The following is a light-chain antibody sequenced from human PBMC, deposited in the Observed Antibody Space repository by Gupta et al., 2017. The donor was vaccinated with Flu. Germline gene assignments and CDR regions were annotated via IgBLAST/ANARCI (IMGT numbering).Light chain of an antibody. CDR2: KTS. Sequence: DLQMTQSPSTLSASVGDRVTMTCRASQSIGNFLAWYQQKPGKAPKLLIYKTSNLEDGVPSRCSGSGSGTEFTLTISSLQPDDFATYYCQRYNSYVGPGTKVDVK. J-gene: IGKJ3*01. V-gene: IGKV1-5*03. CDR3: QRYNSY. CDR1: QSIGNF.